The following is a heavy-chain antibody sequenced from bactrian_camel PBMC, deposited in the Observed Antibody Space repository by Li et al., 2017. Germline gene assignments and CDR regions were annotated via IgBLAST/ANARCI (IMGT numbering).Heavy chain of an antibody. CDR3: SPPPWVYAGRGN. J-gene: IGHJ4*01. Sequence: VQLVESGGGLVQPEGSLRLSCAASGFTFSTHAMSWVRQAPGKGLEWVSAVTSGGGSTYYADSVKGRLTISRDNAKNTVDLQMNSLKPDDTAMYYCSPPPWVYAGRGNWGQGTQVTVS. CDR2: VTSGGGST. CDR1: GFTFSTHA. D-gene: IGHD3*01. V-gene: IGHV3S40*01.